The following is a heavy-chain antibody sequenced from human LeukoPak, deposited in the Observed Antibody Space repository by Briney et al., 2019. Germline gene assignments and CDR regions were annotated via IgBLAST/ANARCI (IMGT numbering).Heavy chain of an antibody. Sequence: GESLKISCKGSGYSFTTYWIGWVRQMPGKGLEWMGIIYPGDSNTRYSPSFQGQVTIPADRSISTSYLQWSSLKASDTAIYYCAKVLRGFCSNTSCPNWFDPWGQGTLVTVSS. J-gene: IGHJ5*02. D-gene: IGHD2-2*01. CDR3: AKVLRGFCSNTSCPNWFDP. CDR2: IYPGDSNT. V-gene: IGHV5-51*01. CDR1: GYSFTTYW.